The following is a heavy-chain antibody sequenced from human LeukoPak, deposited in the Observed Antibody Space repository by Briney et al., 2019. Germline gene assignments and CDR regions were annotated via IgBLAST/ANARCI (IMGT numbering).Heavy chain of an antibody. Sequence: SVKVSCKASGGTFSSYAISWVRQAPGQGLEWMGRIIPIFGIANYAQKFQGRVTITADKSTSTAYMELSSLRSEDTAVYYCAREAPGSNYDFWSGYSEWFDPWGQGTLVTVSS. D-gene: IGHD3-3*01. CDR1: GGTFSSYA. V-gene: IGHV1-69*04. J-gene: IGHJ5*02. CDR3: AREAPGSNYDFWSGYSEWFDP. CDR2: IIPIFGIA.